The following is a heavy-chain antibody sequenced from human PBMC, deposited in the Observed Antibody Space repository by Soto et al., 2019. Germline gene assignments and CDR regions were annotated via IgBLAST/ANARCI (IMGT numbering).Heavy chain of an antibody. CDR2: IWYDGSNK. J-gene: IGHJ5*02. CDR1: GFTFSSYG. D-gene: IGHD6-6*01. CDR3: ARELLGEYSSSSPTVNWFDP. V-gene: IGHV3-33*01. Sequence: QVQLVESGGGVVQPGRSLRLSCAASGFTFSSYGMHWVRQAPGKGLEWVAVIWYDGSNKYYADSVKGRFTISRDNSKNTLYLQMNSLRAEDTAVYYCARELLGEYSSSSPTVNWFDPWGQGTLVTVSS.